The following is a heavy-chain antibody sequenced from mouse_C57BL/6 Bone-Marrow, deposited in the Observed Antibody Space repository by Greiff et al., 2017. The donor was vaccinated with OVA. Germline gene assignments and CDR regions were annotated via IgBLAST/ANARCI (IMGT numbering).Heavy chain of an antibody. CDR3: AEGIYYGNYYDV. Sequence: VQLQQSGAELARPGASVKLSCKASGYTFTSYGISWVKQRTGQGLEWIGEIYPRSGNTYYNEKFKGKATLTADKSSSTAYMELRSLTSEDSAVYFCAEGIYYGNYYDVGGTGTTVTVSA. J-gene: IGHJ1*03. D-gene: IGHD2-1*01. CDR1: GYTFTSYG. CDR2: IYPRSGNT. V-gene: IGHV1-81*01.